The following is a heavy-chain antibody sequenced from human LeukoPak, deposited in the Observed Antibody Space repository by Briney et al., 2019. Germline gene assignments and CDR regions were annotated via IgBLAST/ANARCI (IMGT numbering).Heavy chain of an antibody. V-gene: IGHV4-34*01. CDR1: GGPFSGYY. D-gene: IGHD3-9*01. J-gene: IGHJ4*02. CDR2: INHSGST. CDR3: ARGLYDILTGYYDY. Sequence: SETLSLTCAVYGGPFSGYYWSWIRQPPGKGLEWIGEINHSGSTNYNPSLKSRVTISVDTSKNQFSLKLSSVTAADTAVYYCARGLYDILTGYYDYWGQGTLVTVSS.